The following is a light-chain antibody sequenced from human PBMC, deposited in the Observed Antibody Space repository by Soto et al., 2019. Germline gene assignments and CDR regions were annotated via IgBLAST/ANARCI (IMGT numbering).Light chain of an antibody. CDR2: EVT. CDR3: SSYAYSNNWFQSLL. CDR1: SSDVGGYNY. Sequence: QSALTQPPSASGSPGQSVTISCTGTSSDVGGYNYVSWYQQHPGKAPKLMIYEVTKRPSGVPDRFSGSKSGNTASLTVSGLQADDEADYYCSSYAYSNNWFQSLLFGGVTKLTVL. V-gene: IGLV2-8*01. J-gene: IGLJ2*01.